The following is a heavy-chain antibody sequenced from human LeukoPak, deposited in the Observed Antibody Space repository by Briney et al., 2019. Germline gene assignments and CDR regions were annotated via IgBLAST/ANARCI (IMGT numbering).Heavy chain of an antibody. V-gene: IGHV5-51*01. CDR1: GYSFTSYW. J-gene: IGHJ4*02. CDR3: ARQGIVARWDYFDY. D-gene: IGHD1-26*01. CDR2: IYTGDSDT. Sequence: GESLKISWKGAGYSFTSYWIGWVRQMPGKDLEWMGIIYTGDSDTRYSPFFQWHVTISDDESIGTAYLKWSSLKASVTAMYYCARQGIVARWDYFDYWGQGTLVTVSS.